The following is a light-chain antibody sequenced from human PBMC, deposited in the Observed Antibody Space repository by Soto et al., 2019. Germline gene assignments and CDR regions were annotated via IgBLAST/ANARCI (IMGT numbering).Light chain of an antibody. CDR1: QSIRSPF. J-gene: IGKJ1*01. V-gene: IGKV3-20*01. CDR3: GSDEWT. Sequence: EIVLTQSPATLSLARGERATLSCRASQSIRSPFLAWYQQKPGQAPRLFIHGASSRATGIPDRFSGSGSGTDFTLTISRLEPEDFAVYYCGSDEWTFGQGTKVE. CDR2: GAS.